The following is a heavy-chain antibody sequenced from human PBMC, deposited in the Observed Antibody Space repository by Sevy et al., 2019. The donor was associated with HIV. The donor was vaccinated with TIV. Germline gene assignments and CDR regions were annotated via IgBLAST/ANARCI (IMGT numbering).Heavy chain of an antibody. Sequence: GGSLRLSCTASGFSISGYGMHWVRQVPGKGLEWVAIIWYDGTNKDYTDSVKGRFTITSDNSKNTLYLQMNSLRVEDTAVSYCARESLAVAGIGYYFNYWGQGTLVTVSS. D-gene: IGHD6-19*01. CDR1: GFSISGYG. J-gene: IGHJ4*02. CDR2: IWYDGTNK. CDR3: ARESLAVAGIGYYFNY. V-gene: IGHV3-33*01.